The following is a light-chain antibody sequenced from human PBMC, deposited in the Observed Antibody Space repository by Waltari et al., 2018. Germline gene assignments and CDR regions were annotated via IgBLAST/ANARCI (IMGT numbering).Light chain of an antibody. CDR3: LLSYSGARV. V-gene: IGLV7-46*01. CDR2: DST. Sequence: QAVVTQEPSLTVSPGGTVTLTCGSSTGAVTSGHYPYWFQQKPGQAPRTLFYDSTNKHSWTPARFSASLLGGKAALTLSAAQPDDEADYYCLLSYSGARVFGGGTKLTVL. J-gene: IGLJ2*01. CDR1: TGAVTSGHY.